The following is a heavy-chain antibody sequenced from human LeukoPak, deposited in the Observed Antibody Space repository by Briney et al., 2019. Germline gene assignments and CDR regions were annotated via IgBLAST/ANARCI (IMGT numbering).Heavy chain of an antibody. D-gene: IGHD3-22*01. CDR3: AKDPFHDSSGI. V-gene: IGHV3-30*18. CDR2: ISYDGSNK. Sequence: RSLRLSCAASGFTFSSSGMHWVRKAPGKGLEWVAVISYDGSNKYYADSVKGRFTISRDNSKNTLYLQMNSLRAEDTAVYYCAKDPFHDSSGIWGQGTLVTVSS. J-gene: IGHJ4*02. CDR1: GFTFSSSG.